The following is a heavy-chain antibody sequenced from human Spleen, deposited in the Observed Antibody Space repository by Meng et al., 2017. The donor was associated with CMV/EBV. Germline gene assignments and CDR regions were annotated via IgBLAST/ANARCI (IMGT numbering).Heavy chain of an antibody. CDR1: GFTCSSYA. Sequence: QVQLVESGGGLVQPGRSLRLSCAASGFTCSSYAMHWVRQAPGKGLEWVAVISYDGSNKYYADSVKGRFTISRDNSKNTLYLQMNSLRAEDTAVYYCARGGAAAATPFDYWGQGTLVTVSS. J-gene: IGHJ4*02. D-gene: IGHD6-13*01. CDR3: ARGGAAAATPFDY. CDR2: ISYDGSNK. V-gene: IGHV3-30-3*01.